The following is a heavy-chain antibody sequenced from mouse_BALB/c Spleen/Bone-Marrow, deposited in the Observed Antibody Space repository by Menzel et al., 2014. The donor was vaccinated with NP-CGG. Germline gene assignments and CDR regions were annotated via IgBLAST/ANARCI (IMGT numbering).Heavy chain of an antibody. Sequence: VHVKQSGPELEKPGASVKISCKASGHSFTGYNMNWVKQSNGKSLEWIGNIDPYYGGTSYNQKFKGKATLTVDKSSSTAYMQLKSLTSEDSAVYYCAIFSITTVVKGYWGQGTTLTVSS. CDR1: GHSFTGYN. CDR2: IDPYYGGT. V-gene: IGHV1-39*01. J-gene: IGHJ2*01. D-gene: IGHD1-1*01. CDR3: AIFSITTVVKGY.